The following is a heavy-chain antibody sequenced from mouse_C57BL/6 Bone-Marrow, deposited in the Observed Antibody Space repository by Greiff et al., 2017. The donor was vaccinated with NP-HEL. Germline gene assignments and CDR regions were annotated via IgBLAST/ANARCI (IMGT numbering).Heavy chain of an antibody. D-gene: IGHD1-1*01. V-gene: IGHV7-3*01. Sequence: EVKLQESGGGLVQPGGSLSLSCAASGFTFTDYYMSWVRQPPGKALEWLGFIRNKANGYTTEYSASVQGRFTISRDNSQSILYLQMNALRAEDSATYYCARARYMAYWGQGTLVTVSA. CDR3: ARARYMAY. J-gene: IGHJ3*01. CDR2: IRNKANGYTT. CDR1: GFTFTDYY.